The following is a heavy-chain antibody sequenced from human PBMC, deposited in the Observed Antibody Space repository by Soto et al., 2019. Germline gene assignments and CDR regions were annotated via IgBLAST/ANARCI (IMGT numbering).Heavy chain of an antibody. CDR2: VNADGSST. Sequence: GGSLRLSCAASGFSFTHYRIHWVRQVPGKGLEWVCRVNADGSSTNYAGFAKGRFTISRDNSKNTAYLEMNNLRVDDTALYYCAKAGDWNYVFDFWGQGTSVTVS. CDR1: GFSFTHYR. J-gene: IGHJ4*02. D-gene: IGHD1-7*01. CDR3: AKAGDWNYVFDF. V-gene: IGHV3-74*01.